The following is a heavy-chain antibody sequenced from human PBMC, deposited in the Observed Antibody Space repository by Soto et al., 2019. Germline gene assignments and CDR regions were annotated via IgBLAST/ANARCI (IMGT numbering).Heavy chain of an antibody. CDR1: GFTFDDYA. CDR3: VKGTNSRLYYFDS. Sequence: GGSLRLSCAGTGFTFDDYAMHWVRQGPGEGLEWVSGISWNSGSIGYADSVKGRFTISRDNAKNSLYLQMNSLRAEDTALYYCVKGTNSRLYYFDSWGQGTLVTVSS. D-gene: IGHD3-22*01. CDR2: ISWNSGSI. J-gene: IGHJ4*02. V-gene: IGHV3-9*01.